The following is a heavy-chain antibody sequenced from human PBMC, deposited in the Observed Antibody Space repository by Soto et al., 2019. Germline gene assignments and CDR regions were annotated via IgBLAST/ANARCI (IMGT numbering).Heavy chain of an antibody. CDR2: ISGSGGST. CDR1: GFTFSNYG. CDR3: AAYYYDSSGYYHYFDY. D-gene: IGHD3-22*01. J-gene: IGHJ4*02. V-gene: IGHV3-23*01. Sequence: QPXGSLRLSCSAAGFTFSNYGMSWVRQAPGRGLEWVSGISGSGGSTYYADSVKGRFTISRDNSKNTLYLQMNSLRAEDTAVYYCAAYYYDSSGYYHYFDYWGQGTLVTVSS.